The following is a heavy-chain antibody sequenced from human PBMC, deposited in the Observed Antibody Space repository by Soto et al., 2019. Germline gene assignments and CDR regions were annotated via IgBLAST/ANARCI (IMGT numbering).Heavy chain of an antibody. V-gene: IGHV4-30-4*01. Sequence: SETLSLTCTVSGGSISSGDYCWSWIRQPPGKGLEWIGYIYYSGSTYYNPSLKSRVTISVDTSKNQFSLKLSSVTAADTAVYYCARERPDGSRLDPWGQGTLVTVSS. D-gene: IGHD6-13*01. CDR2: IYYSGST. CDR3: ARERPDGSRLDP. J-gene: IGHJ5*02. CDR1: GGSISSGDYC.